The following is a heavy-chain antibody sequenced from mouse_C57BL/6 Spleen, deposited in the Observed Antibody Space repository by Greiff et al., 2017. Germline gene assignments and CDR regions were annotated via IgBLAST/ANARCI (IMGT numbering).Heavy chain of an antibody. V-gene: IGHV5-16*01. CDR1: GFPFSDYY. Sequence: VQGVASEGGFVQPGSSMKLSCTASGFPFSDYYMAWVRQVPETGLEWVANINYDGSSTYFLASLKSRLVIARDKTKYMLYLRKGSRKSEDTSSYYCAKDRDYDVPAMDYWGQGTSVTVSS. CDR3: AKDRDYDVPAMDY. CDR2: INYDGSST. J-gene: IGHJ4*01. D-gene: IGHD2-4*01.